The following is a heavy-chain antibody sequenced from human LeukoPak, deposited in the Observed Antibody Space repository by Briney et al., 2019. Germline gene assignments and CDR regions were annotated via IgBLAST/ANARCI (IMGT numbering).Heavy chain of an antibody. D-gene: IGHD3-10*01. CDR1: GGSFSGYY. J-gene: IGHJ6*03. V-gene: IGHV4-34*01. Sequence: SETLSLTCAVYGGSFSGYYWSWIRQPPGKGLEWIGEINHSGSTNYNPSLKSRVTISVDTSKNQSSLKLSSVTAADTAVYYCARGIGGSGSYYNVNYYYYMDVWGKGTTVTVSS. CDR2: INHSGST. CDR3: ARGIGGSGSYYNVNYYYYMDV.